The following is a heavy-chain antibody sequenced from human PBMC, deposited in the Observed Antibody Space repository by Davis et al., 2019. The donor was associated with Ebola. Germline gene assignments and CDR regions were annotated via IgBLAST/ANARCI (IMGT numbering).Heavy chain of an antibody. D-gene: IGHD1-26*01. Sequence: GGSLRLSCAASGFTFSSYSMNWVRQAPGKGLEWVSSISSSSSYIYYADSVKGRFTISRDKAKNSLYLQMNSLRAEDTALYYCAKGSLGRYYGYTDYWGQGTLVTVSS. CDR1: GFTFSSYS. J-gene: IGHJ4*02. V-gene: IGHV3-21*04. CDR2: ISSSSSYI. CDR3: AKGSLGRYYGYTDY.